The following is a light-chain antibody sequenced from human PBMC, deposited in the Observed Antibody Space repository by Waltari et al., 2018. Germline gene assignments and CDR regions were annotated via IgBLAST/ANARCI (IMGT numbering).Light chain of an antibody. CDR1: SSHIGAGYD. CDR2: GNS. V-gene: IGLV1-40*01. CDR3: QSYDSSLSGSGV. J-gene: IGLJ2*01. Sequence: QSVLTQPPSVSGAPGQRVTISCTGSSSHIGAGYDVHWYQQLPGTAPKPLIYGNSNRPSGVPDRFSGSKSGTSASLAITGLQAEDEADYYCQSYDSSLSGSGVFGGGTKLTVL.